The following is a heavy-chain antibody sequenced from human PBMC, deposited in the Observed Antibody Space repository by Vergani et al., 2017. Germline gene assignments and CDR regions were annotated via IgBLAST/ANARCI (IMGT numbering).Heavy chain of an antibody. J-gene: IGHJ4*02. CDR2: IIPIFGIA. D-gene: IGHD6-19*01. Sequence: QVQLVQSGAEVKKPGSSVKVSCKASGGTFSSYAISWVRQAPGQGLEWMGGIIPIFGIANYAQKFQGRVTITADKSTSTAYMELSSLRSEDTAVYYCASSFSSGFLRGYFDYWGQGSLVTVYS. V-gene: IGHV1-69*17. CDR3: ASSFSSGFLRGYFDY. CDR1: GGTFSSYA.